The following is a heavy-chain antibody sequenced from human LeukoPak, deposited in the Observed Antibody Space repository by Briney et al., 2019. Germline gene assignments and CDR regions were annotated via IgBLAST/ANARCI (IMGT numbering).Heavy chain of an antibody. V-gene: IGHV4-61*01. D-gene: IGHD3-16*01. CDR2: IYYSGST. J-gene: IGHJ3*02. CDR1: GGSISSSNW. CDR3: ARDIGGFAFDI. Sequence: PSETLSLTCAVSGGSISSSNWWSWIRQPPGKGLEWIGYIYYSGSTNYNPSLKSRVTISVDTSKNQFSLKLSSVTAADTAVYYCARDIGGFAFDIWGQGTMVTVSS.